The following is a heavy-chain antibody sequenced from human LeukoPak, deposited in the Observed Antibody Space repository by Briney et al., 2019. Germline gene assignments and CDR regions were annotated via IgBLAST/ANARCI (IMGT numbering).Heavy chain of an antibody. Sequence: SQTLSLTCTVSGGSISSGGYYWSWIRQHPGKGLEWIGYIYYSGSTYYNPSLKSRVIISVDTSKNQFSLKLSSVTAADTAVYYCARGGIAAAGHWFDPWGQGTLVTVSS. D-gene: IGHD6-13*01. CDR2: IYYSGST. J-gene: IGHJ5*02. CDR1: GGSISSGGYY. V-gene: IGHV4-31*03. CDR3: ARGGIAAAGHWFDP.